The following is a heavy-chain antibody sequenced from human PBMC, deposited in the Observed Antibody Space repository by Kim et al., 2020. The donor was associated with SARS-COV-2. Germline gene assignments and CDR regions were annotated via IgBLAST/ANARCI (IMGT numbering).Heavy chain of an antibody. V-gene: IGHV3-23*01. D-gene: IGHD2-2*01. CDR3: ANTYCSSTSCYLAGHFDY. CDR1: GFTFSSYA. J-gene: IGHJ4*02. CDR2: ISGSGGST. Sequence: GGSLRLSCAASGFTFSSYAMSWVRQAPGKGLEWVSAISGSGGSTYYADSVKGRFTISRDNSKNTLYLQMNSLRAEDTAVYYCANTYCSSTSCYLAGHFDYWGQGTLVTVSS.